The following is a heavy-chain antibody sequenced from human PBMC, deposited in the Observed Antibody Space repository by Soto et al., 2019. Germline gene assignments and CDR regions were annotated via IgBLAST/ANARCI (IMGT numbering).Heavy chain of an antibody. CDR1: GFTFTSYA. Sequence: GGSLRLSCAASGFTFTSYAMSWVRQAPGKGLEWVSAISATGYTTYYADSVKGRFTISRDNSKNTLYLQMNSLRAEDTAVYYCAKVRGTVTPSDYWGQGTLVTVSS. V-gene: IGHV3-23*01. J-gene: IGHJ4*02. CDR3: AKVRGTVTPSDY. CDR2: ISATGYTT. D-gene: IGHD4-17*01.